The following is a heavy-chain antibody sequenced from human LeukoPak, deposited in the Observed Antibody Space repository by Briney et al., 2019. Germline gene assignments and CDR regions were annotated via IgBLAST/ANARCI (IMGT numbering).Heavy chain of an antibody. V-gene: IGHV3-7*01. CDR3: GRWGISAALDR. D-gene: IGHD2-15*01. CDR1: GFMFSGYW. J-gene: IGHJ5*02. Sequence: QPGGSLRLSCAASGFMFSGYWMGWVRQAPGEGLEWVANIRQDGIDKYYVDSVRGRFTISRDNAQSSLSLQMNSLRVGDSAVYYCGRWGISAALDRWGQGTRSPSPQ. CDR2: IRQDGIDK.